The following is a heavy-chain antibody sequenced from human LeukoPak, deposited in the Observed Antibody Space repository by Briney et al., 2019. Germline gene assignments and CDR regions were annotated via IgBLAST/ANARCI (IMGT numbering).Heavy chain of an antibody. J-gene: IGHJ4*02. D-gene: IGHD5-18*01. V-gene: IGHV4-34*01. CDR1: GGSFSGYY. CDR2: INHSGST. CDR3: ARGRIQLWVGSFDY. Sequence: PSETLSLTCAVYGGSFSGYYWSWIRQPPGKGLEWIGEINHSGSTNYNPSLKSRVTISVDTSKNQFSLKLSSVTAADTAVYYCARGRIQLWVGSFDYWGQGTLVTVSS.